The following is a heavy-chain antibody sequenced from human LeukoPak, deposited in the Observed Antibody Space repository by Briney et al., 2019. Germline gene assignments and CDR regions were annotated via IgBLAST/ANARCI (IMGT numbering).Heavy chain of an antibody. Sequence: ASVKVSCKASGGTFSSYAISWVRQAPGQGLEWMRGIIPIFGTANYAQKFQGRVTITADKSTSTAYMELSSLRSEDTAVYYCARGFEYSSSYDAFDIWGQGTMVTVSS. CDR1: GGTFSSYA. V-gene: IGHV1-69*06. CDR3: ARGFEYSSSYDAFDI. J-gene: IGHJ3*02. CDR2: IIPIFGTA. D-gene: IGHD6-6*01.